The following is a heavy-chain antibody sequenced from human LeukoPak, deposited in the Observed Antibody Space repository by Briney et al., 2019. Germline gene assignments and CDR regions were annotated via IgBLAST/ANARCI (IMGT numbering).Heavy chain of an antibody. D-gene: IGHD5-18*01. J-gene: IGHJ4*02. V-gene: IGHV1-18*01. CDR1: GDTFTSYG. Sequence: ASVKVSCKASGDTFTSYGISWVRQAPGQGLEWMGWISAYNGNTNYAQKLQGRVTMTTDTSTSTAYMELRSLRSDDTAVYYCARDKEYSYGYANFDYWGQGTLVTVSS. CDR2: ISAYNGNT. CDR3: ARDKEYSYGYANFDY.